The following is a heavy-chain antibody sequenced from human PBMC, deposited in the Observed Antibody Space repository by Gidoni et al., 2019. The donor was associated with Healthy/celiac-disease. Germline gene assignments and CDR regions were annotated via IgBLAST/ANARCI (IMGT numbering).Heavy chain of an antibody. Sequence: QVQLVQSGAEVTKPGASVKVSCKASGYTFTSYAMHWVRQAPGQRLEWMGWINAGNGNTKYSQKFQGRVTITRDTSASTAYMELSSLRSEDTAVYYCARDPDSGWEEGGYWGQGTLVTVSS. D-gene: IGHD6-19*01. V-gene: IGHV1-3*01. J-gene: IGHJ4*02. CDR2: INAGNGNT. CDR3: ARDPDSGWEEGGY. CDR1: GYTFTSYA.